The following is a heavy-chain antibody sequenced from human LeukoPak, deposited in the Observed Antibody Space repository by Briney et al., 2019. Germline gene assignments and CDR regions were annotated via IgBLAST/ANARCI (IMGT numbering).Heavy chain of an antibody. CDR2: ISGSGGSK. CDR3: AKSLGRAYGSGSSNSPFDY. Sequence: PGASLRLSCAASGFTFSSYAMSWVRQAPGKGLEWVSLISGSGGSKDYADSVKGRFTISRDNSNNTVYLQMNSLRAEDTAVYYCAKSLGRAYGSGSSNSPFDYWGQGTLVTVSS. J-gene: IGHJ4*02. V-gene: IGHV3-23*01. CDR1: GFTFSSYA. D-gene: IGHD3-10*01.